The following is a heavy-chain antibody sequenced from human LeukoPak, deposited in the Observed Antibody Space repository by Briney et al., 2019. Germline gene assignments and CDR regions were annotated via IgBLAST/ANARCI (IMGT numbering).Heavy chain of an antibody. Sequence: AGGSLRLSCAASGFTVSRNYMSWVRQAPGKWLEWVSVIYSSDNTYYIDSVKGRFTISRDNSKNTLYLQMNSLRAEDTAVYYCAGRRVLDASFDYWGRGTLVTVSS. V-gene: IGHV3-66*02. D-gene: IGHD2-8*01. CDR3: AGRRVLDASFDY. J-gene: IGHJ4*02. CDR2: IYSSDNT. CDR1: GFTVSRNY.